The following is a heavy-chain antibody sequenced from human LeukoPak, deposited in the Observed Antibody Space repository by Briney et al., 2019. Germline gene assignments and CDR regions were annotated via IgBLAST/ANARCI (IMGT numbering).Heavy chain of an antibody. CDR2: IVYSGST. Sequence: SETLSLTCAVFGGSFDGYYWTWIRQSPGTGLEWIGEIVYSGSTNYNPSLKSRITISVDTSKNQFSLKLSSVTAADTAVYYCARGVVPWGQGTLVTVSS. V-gene: IGHV4-34*01. CDR1: GGSFDGYY. J-gene: IGHJ5*02. CDR3: ARGVVP. D-gene: IGHD2-15*01.